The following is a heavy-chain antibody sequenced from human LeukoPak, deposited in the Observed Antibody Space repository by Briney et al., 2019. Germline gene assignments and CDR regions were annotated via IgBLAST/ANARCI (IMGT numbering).Heavy chain of an antibody. D-gene: IGHD3-22*01. Sequence: QPGRPLRLSCAASGFTFDDYAMHWVRQAPGKGLEWVSGISWNSGSIGYADSVKGRFTISRDNAKNSLYLQMNSLRAEDMALYYCAKDMGRYYDSSGFFDYWGQGTLVTVSS. CDR3: AKDMGRYYDSSGFFDY. J-gene: IGHJ4*02. CDR2: ISWNSGSI. V-gene: IGHV3-9*03. CDR1: GFTFDDYA.